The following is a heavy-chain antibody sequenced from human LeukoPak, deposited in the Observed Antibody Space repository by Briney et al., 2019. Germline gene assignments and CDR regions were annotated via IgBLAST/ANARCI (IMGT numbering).Heavy chain of an antibody. V-gene: IGHV3-21*01. CDR3: ARVKQQLVRLLGRDTTYYYYYYMDV. Sequence: GGSLRLSCAASGFTFSNYSMNWVRQAPGKGLEWVSSISSSSSYIYYADSVKGRFTISRDNAKNSLFLQMNSLRAEDTAVYFCARVKQQLVRLLGRDTTYYYYYYMDVWGKGTTVTVSS. D-gene: IGHD6-13*01. CDR1: GFTFSNYS. CDR2: ISSSSSYI. J-gene: IGHJ6*03.